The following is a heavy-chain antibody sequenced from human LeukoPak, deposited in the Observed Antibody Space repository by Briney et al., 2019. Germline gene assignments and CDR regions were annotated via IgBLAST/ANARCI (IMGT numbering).Heavy chain of an antibody. J-gene: IGHJ4*02. Sequence: KPSETLSLTCVVSGGSISSSHHYWAWIRQPPGKGLEWIGSIYSSGSTYYSPSLRTRVTISVDTSKNQFSLKLSSVTAADTAVYYCARVIRTAGYYSNPKSGSFDLWGQGTLVTVSS. CDR3: ARVIRTAGYYSNPKSGSFDL. CDR2: IYSSGST. CDR1: GGSISSSHHY. D-gene: IGHD3-9*01. V-gene: IGHV4-39*01.